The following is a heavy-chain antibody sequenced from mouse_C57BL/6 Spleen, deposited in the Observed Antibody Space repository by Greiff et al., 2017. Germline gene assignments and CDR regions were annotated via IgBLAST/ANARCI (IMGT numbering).Heavy chain of an antibody. CDR2: IHPDSGST. CDR3: ARTPSMDY. CDR1: GYTFTGYW. Sequence: QVQLQQPGAELVKPGASVKLSCKASGYTFTGYWMHWVKQRPGQGLEWIGMIHPDSGSTNYNEKFKSKATLTADKSSSTAYMQLSSLTSEDSAVYYCARTPSMDYWGQGTSVTVSS. V-gene: IGHV1-64*01. J-gene: IGHJ4*01.